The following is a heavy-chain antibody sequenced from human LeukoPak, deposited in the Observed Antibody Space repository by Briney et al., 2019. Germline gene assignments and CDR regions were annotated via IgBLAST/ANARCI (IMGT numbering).Heavy chain of an antibody. CDR1: GGSFSGYY. Sequence: PSETLSLTCAVYGGSFSGYYWSWIRQPPGKGLEWIGEINHSGSTNYNPSLKSRVTISVDTSKNQFSLKLSSVTAADTAVYYCARVVHGDTVRGVIRGEFDDYWGQGTLVTVFS. CDR3: ARVVHGDTVRGVIRGEFDDY. CDR2: INHSGST. V-gene: IGHV4-34*01. D-gene: IGHD3-10*01. J-gene: IGHJ4*02.